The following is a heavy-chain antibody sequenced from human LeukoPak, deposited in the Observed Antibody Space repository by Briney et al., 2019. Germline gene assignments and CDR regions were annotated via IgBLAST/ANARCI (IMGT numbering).Heavy chain of an antibody. CDR3: ARPVLRDFDGGYYFDY. D-gene: IGHD3-9*01. CDR1: GYTFTSYG. J-gene: IGHJ4*02. CDR2: ISAYNGNT. Sequence: ASVKVSCKASGYTFTSYGISWVRQAPGQGLEWMGWISAYNGNTNYAQKLQGRVTMTTDTSTSTAYMELRSLRSDDTALYYCARPVLRDFDGGYYFDYWGQGTLVTVSS. V-gene: IGHV1-18*01.